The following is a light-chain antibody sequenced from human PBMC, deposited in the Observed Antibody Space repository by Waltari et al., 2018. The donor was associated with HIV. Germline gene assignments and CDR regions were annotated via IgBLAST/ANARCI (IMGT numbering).Light chain of an antibody. V-gene: IGKV1-39*01. CDR3: QQTFSPPRT. CDR1: QNIINY. CDR2: HAS. Sequence: DINMTQSPSYLSASVGDRVTITCRASQNIINYLNWYHQNPGKAPKLLIFHASALQNVVSSRFSGSGSGTEFTLSIAGLQPDDFGTYSCQQTFSPPRTFGPGT. J-gene: IGKJ3*01.